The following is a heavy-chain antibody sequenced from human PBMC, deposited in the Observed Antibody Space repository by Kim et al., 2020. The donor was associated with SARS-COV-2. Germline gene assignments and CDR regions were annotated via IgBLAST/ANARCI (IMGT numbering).Heavy chain of an antibody. D-gene: IGHD3-10*01. V-gene: IGHV3-15*01. CDR2: GGAS. J-gene: IGHJ4*02. CDR3: TATLGF. Sequence: GGASDYGAHVKDRYTISRDDSTNTLYLQMNSLKTEDTAVYYCTATLGFWGQGTLVTVSS.